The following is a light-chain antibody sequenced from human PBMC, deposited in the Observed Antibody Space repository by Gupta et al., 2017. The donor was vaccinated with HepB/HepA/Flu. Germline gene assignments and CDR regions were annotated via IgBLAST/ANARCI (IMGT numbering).Light chain of an antibody. J-gene: IGKJ1*01. CDR2: GAS. V-gene: IGKV3-20*01. CDR3: QHYGSSPGT. CDR1: QSVRSSY. Sequence: EIVLTQSPGTLSLSPGERATLSCRASQSVRSSYLAWYQQKPGQAPRLLIYGASSRATGIPDRFGGSGSGTDFTLTISRLEPEDFAVYYCQHYGSSPGTFGQGTKVEIK.